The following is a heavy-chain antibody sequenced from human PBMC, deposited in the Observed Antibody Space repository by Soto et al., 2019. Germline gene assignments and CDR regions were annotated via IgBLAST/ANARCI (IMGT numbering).Heavy chain of an antibody. V-gene: IGHV1-69*01. Sequence: QVQLVQSGAEVKKPGSSVKVSCKASGGTFSSHVFNWVRQAPGQGLEWMGGIMPIIGTANYAQKFQVRVTSTADESTSTAYMELSSLRSENTAVYYCARDLEFRDGNISHLDYWGQGTLVTVSS. CDR2: IMPIIGTA. CDR1: GGTFSSHV. D-gene: IGHD3-10*01. J-gene: IGHJ4*02. CDR3: ARDLEFRDGNISHLDY.